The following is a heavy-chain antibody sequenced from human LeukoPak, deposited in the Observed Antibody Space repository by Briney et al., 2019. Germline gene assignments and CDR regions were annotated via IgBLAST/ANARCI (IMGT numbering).Heavy chain of an antibody. CDR3: ASPNVYTSGYYRSDY. CDR1: GGSVTSSNYY. V-gene: IGHV4-39*01. Sequence: SETLSLTCTVSGGSVTSSNYYWGWIRQPPGKGLEWIGTIYYSGSTYYNPSLKSRLTISVDTSRNQFSLKLTSVTAADTAVNYCASPNVYTSGYYRSDYWGQGTLVTVSS. J-gene: IGHJ4*02. CDR2: IYYSGST. D-gene: IGHD3-22*01.